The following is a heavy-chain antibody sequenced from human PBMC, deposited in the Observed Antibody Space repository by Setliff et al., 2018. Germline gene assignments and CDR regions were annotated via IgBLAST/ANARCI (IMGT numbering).Heavy chain of an antibody. CDR1: GESIRSNNW. Sequence: SETLSLTCTVSGESIRSNNWWNWVRQPPGKGLERIGDIYQSGTTNYNPSLKSRVTISADTSKNQFSLKLKSVTAADTAVYYCARAPGRNIRGDYWGQGALVTVSS. D-gene: IGHD3-10*01. CDR3: ARAPGRNIRGDY. J-gene: IGHJ4*02. CDR2: IYQSGTT. V-gene: IGHV4-4*02.